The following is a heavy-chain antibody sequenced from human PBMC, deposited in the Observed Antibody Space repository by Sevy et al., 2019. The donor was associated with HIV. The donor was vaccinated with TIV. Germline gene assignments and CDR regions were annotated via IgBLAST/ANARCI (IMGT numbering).Heavy chain of an antibody. CDR3: AKIRAGGSYTSYFDS. CDR1: GFSFNKYG. Sequence: GGSLRLSCAASGFSFNKYGMHWVRQAPGEGLEWVAVIAYDGGNKYYTDSVKGRFTISRDNSKNTLYLQMNSLRAEDTAVYYGAKIRAGGSYTSYFDSWGQGTLVTVSS. D-gene: IGHD1-26*01. CDR2: IAYDGGNK. J-gene: IGHJ4*02. V-gene: IGHV3-30*18.